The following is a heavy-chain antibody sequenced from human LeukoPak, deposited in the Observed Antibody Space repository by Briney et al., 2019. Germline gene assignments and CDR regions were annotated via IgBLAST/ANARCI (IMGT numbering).Heavy chain of an antibody. CDR3: ARGTLNIPGEHGAFDY. D-gene: IGHD1-14*01. Sequence: GGSLRLSCAASGFTFSSYSMNWVRQAPGKGLEWVSYISSISSSSTYYADSVKGRFTISRDNAKNSLYLQMNSLRAEDTAVYYCARGTLNIPGEHGAFDYWGQGTLVTVSS. CDR1: GFTFSSYS. V-gene: IGHV3-48*04. CDR2: ISSISSSST. J-gene: IGHJ4*02.